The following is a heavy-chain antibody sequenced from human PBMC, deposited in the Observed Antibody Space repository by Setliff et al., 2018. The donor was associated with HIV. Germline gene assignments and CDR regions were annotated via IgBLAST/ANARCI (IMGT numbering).Heavy chain of an antibody. J-gene: IGHJ4*02. CDR3: ARHGDAFVVPADV. V-gene: IGHV4-39*01. D-gene: IGHD2-2*01. Sequence: LSLTCTVSGGSIATTTYYWGWIRQPPGKGLEWIGTIYYRTHSHYNPSLKSRVSISVDTAKNKFSLNLTSVTPADTALYYCARHGDAFVVPADVWGQGTLVTVSS. CDR1: GGSIATTTYY. CDR2: IYYRTHS.